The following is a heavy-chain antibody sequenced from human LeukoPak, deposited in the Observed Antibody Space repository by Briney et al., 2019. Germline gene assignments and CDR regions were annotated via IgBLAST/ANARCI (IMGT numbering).Heavy chain of an antibody. D-gene: IGHD1-1*01. CDR1: VYTFTSYG. J-gene: IGHJ3*02. CDR2: INAYNGNT. CDR3: ARDHPFKTGTTGPDAFDI. Sequence: ASVKVSYKDSVYTFTSYGISWVRQAPGQRLEWVGWINAYNGNTNHAQKLQGRVTMTTGTSTSTAYMELRSLRSDDTAVYYCARDHPFKTGTTGPDAFDIWGQGTMVTVSS. V-gene: IGHV1-18*01.